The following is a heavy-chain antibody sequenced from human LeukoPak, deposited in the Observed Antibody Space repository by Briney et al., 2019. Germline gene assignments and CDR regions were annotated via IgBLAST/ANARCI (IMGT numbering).Heavy chain of an antibody. J-gene: IGHJ3*02. V-gene: IGHV4-31*03. Sequence: SETLSLTCSVSGGSISSDDYCWNWIRQHPGKGLEWVGYIYYSGSTYYNPSLKSRVALSVDTSKNQFSLKLSSLTAADTAVYYCAKSREEIRGLDAFDIWGQGTMVTVSS. D-gene: IGHD5-24*01. CDR1: GGSISSDDYC. CDR3: AKSREEIRGLDAFDI. CDR2: IYYSGST.